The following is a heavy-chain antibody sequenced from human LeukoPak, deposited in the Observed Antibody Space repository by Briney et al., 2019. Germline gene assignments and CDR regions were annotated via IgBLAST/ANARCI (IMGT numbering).Heavy chain of an antibody. Sequence: ASVKVSCKASGYTFTGYYMHWVRQAPGQGLEWMGWINPNSGGTNYAQKFQGRVTMTRDTSISTAYMELSRLRSDDTAVYYCARPPGSSGYYYDYWGQGTLVTVSS. J-gene: IGHJ4*02. V-gene: IGHV1-2*02. CDR1: GYTFTGYY. D-gene: IGHD3-22*01. CDR3: ARPPGSSGYYYDY. CDR2: INPNSGGT.